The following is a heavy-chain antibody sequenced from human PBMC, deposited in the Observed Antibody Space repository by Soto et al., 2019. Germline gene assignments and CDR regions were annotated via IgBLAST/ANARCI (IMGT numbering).Heavy chain of an antibody. CDR3: ARESGSGY. Sequence: QVQLVQSGAEVKKPGSSVKVSCKASGGTFSSYTISWVRQAPGQGLEWMGRIIPILGIANYAQKFQGRVRSTAAKSTSTGYMELRSLRSEDPAVYYCARESGSGYWGQGTLVTVSS. D-gene: IGHD3-10*01. V-gene: IGHV1-69*08. CDR2: IIPILGIA. CDR1: GGTFSSYT. J-gene: IGHJ4*02.